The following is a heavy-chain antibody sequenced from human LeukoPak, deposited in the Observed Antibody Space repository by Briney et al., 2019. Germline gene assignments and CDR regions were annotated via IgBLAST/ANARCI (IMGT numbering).Heavy chain of an antibody. CDR2: IGTAGDT. Sequence: GGSLRLSCAASGFTFSSYDMHWVRQATGKGLEWVSAIGTAGDTYYPGSVKGRFTISRENAKNSLYLQMNSLRAGDTAVYYCARKRYCGGDCYYSDYWGQGTLVTVSS. J-gene: IGHJ4*02. V-gene: IGHV3-13*01. CDR1: GFTFSSYD. D-gene: IGHD2-21*02. CDR3: ARKRYCGGDCYYSDY.